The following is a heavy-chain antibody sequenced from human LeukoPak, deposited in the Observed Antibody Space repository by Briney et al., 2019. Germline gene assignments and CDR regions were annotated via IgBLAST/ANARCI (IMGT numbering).Heavy chain of an antibody. CDR1: GFTFSSYA. Sequence: GGSLRLSCAASGFTFSSYAMSWVRQAPGKGLEWVSAIICIGGSTYYADSVKGRCTISRDNSKHPLYLRMNSVRAEDTAVYYCAKEEGMVGATYNWFDPWGQGSLVTVSS. CDR2: IICIGGST. J-gene: IGHJ5*02. CDR3: AKEEGMVGATYNWFDP. D-gene: IGHD1-26*01. V-gene: IGHV3-23*01.